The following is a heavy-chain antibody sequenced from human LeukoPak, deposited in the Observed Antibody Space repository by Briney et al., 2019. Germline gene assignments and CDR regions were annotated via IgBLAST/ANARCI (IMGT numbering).Heavy chain of an antibody. D-gene: IGHD3-10*01. Sequence: GGSLRLSCAASGFTVSSNYMSWVRQAPGKGLEWVSVIYSGGSTYYADSVKGRFTTSRDNSKNTLYLQMNSLRAEDTAVYYCARDHGPGGDWFDPWGQGTLVTVSS. J-gene: IGHJ5*02. CDR2: IYSGGST. CDR1: GFTVSSNY. CDR3: ARDHGPGGDWFDP. V-gene: IGHV3-66*02.